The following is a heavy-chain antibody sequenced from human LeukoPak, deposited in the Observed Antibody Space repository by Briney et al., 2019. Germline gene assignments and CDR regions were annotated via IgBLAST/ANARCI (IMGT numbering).Heavy chain of an antibody. Sequence: PETLSLTCTVSGGSISSSSYYWGWLRQPPGKGLEWIGSIYYSGSTYYNPSLKSRVTISVDTSKNQFSLKLSSVTAADTAVYYCARVGGTVDTAMVTESNYYYYGMDVWGQGTTVTVSS. CDR1: GGSISSSSYY. D-gene: IGHD5-18*01. CDR3: ARVGGTVDTAMVTESNYYYYGMDV. CDR2: IYYSGST. V-gene: IGHV4-39*01. J-gene: IGHJ6*02.